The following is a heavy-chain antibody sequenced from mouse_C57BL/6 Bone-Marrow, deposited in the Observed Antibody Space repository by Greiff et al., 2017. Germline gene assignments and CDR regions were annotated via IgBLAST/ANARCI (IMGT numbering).Heavy chain of an antibody. CDR2: IDPENGDT. J-gene: IGHJ2*01. V-gene: IGHV14-4*01. Sequence: EVKLVESGAELVRPGASVKLSCTASGFNIKDDYMHWVKQRPEQGLEWIGWIDPENGDTEYASKFQGKATITADTSSNTAYLQLSSLTSEDTAVYYCTRWLLAYWGQGTTLTVSS. CDR1: GFNIKDDY. D-gene: IGHD2-3*01. CDR3: TRWLLAY.